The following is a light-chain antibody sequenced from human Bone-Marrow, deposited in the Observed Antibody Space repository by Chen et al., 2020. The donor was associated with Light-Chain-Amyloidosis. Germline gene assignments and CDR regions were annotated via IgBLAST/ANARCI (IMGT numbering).Light chain of an antibody. J-gene: IGLJ3*02. Sequence: SYALTQPSSVSVAPGQTATIACGGNNIGSTSVHWYQQPPGQAPLLVVYDDSDRPSGIPERLSGSNSGNTATPTISRVEAGDEADYYCQVWDRSSDRPVFGGGTKLTVL. V-gene: IGLV3-21*02. CDR1: NIGSTS. CDR2: DDS. CDR3: QVWDRSSDRPV.